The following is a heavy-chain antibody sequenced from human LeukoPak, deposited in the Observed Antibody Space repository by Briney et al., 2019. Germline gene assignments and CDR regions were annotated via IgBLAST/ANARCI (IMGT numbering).Heavy chain of an antibody. CDR1: GYTFTSYG. J-gene: IGHJ4*02. CDR2: ISAYNGNT. V-gene: IGHV1-18*01. D-gene: IGHD4-23*01. Sequence: GASVKVSSKASGYTFTSYGISWVRQAPGQGLEWMGCISAYNGNTNYAQKLQGRVTMTTDTSTSTAYMELRSLRSDDTAVYYCARVPGSYGGNPFDYWGQGTLVTVFS. CDR3: ARVPGSYGGNPFDY.